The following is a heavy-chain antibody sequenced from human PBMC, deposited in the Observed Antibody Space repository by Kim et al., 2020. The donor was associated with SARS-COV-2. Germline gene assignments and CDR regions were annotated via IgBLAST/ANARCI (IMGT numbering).Heavy chain of an antibody. CDR3: ARTYGDSDSFYYGLDV. V-gene: IGHV3-33*01. CDR1: GFTFSSYG. J-gene: IGHJ6*02. Sequence: GGSLGLSCAASGFTFSSYGMHWVRQAPGQGLEWVAVIWYDGTNKHYADSVKGRFTISRDNSKNTLYLQMNSLRAEDTSVYYCARTYGDSDSFYYGLDVWGQGTTVTVSS. CDR2: IWYDGTNK. D-gene: IGHD4-17*01.